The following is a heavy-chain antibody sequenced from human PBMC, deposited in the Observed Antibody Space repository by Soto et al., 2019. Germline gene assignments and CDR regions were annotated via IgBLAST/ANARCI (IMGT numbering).Heavy chain of an antibody. Sequence: GGSLRLSCTASGFTCISYAMSWVRQATGKGLEWVSAISGSGGSTYYADSVKGRFTISRDNSKNTLYLQWSSLEASDTAMYYCARPKQPYFGRDSYYVLGYWYFDLWGRGTLVTVSS. J-gene: IGHJ2*01. D-gene: IGHD2-21*02. CDR3: ARPKQPYFGRDSYYVLGYWYFDL. V-gene: IGHV3-23*01. CDR1: GFTCISYA. CDR2: ISGSGGST.